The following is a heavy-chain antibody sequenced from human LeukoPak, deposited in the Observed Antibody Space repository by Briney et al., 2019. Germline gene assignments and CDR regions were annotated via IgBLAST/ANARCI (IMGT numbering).Heavy chain of an antibody. CDR2: IIPMFGTA. Sequence: GASVKVSCKASGYTFTSYGISWVRQAPGQGLEWMGGIIPMFGTANYAQKFQGRVTVTADESTSTAYMELSSLRSEDTAVYYCAREPLDSGGNAFDYWGQGTLVTVSS. CDR1: GYTFTSYG. CDR3: AREPLDSGGNAFDY. D-gene: IGHD4-23*01. V-gene: IGHV1-69*13. J-gene: IGHJ4*02.